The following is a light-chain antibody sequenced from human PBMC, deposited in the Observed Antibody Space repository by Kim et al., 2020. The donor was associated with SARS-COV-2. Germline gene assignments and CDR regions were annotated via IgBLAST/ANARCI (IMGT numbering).Light chain of an antibody. CDR3: QTWDSSSVI. CDR2: QDT. CDR1: KMEDKY. Sequence: SVFKGKTASITCAGDKMEDKYVCWYEQKAGQAPVNLIYQDTKWPSGITERYSGSNSRNTATIAISGTQGMDKAEYYCQTWDSSSVIFGGGTQLTVL. J-gene: IGLJ2*01. V-gene: IGLV3-1*01.